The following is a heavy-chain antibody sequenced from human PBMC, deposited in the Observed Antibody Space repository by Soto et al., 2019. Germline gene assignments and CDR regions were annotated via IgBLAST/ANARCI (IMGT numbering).Heavy chain of an antibody. V-gene: IGHV3-23*01. CDR1: GFIFSDYW. J-gene: IGHJ4*02. Sequence: GGSLRLSCAASGFIFSDYWMSWVRQAPGKGLEWVSAISGSGGSTYYADSVKGRFTISRDNSKNTLYLQMNSLRAEDTAVYYCAKDDAEFDYWGQGTLVTVSS. CDR3: AKDDAEFDY. CDR2: ISGSGGST.